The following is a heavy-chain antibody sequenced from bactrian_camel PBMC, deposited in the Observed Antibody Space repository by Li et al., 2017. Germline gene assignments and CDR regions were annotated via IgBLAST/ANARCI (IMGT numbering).Heavy chain of an antibody. CDR2: IDDGGDT. D-gene: IGHD2*01. CDR1: RYTFGRNC. V-gene: IGHV3S55*01. CDR3: ASAMLSRGGSWCPVEATTSELFPY. Sequence: HVQLVESGGGSVQAGGSMRLSCQALRYTFGRNCMGWYRQVPGKEREGVASIDDGGDTTYGDFVKGRFTISQDKAKKTLYLQMNSLKPEETAMYYCASAMLSRGGSWCPVEATTSELFPYRGQGTQVTIS. J-gene: IGHJ4*01.